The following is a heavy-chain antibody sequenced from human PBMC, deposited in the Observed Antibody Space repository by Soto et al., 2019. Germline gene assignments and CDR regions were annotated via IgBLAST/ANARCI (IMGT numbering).Heavy chain of an antibody. CDR3: SRDDSDWFFN. V-gene: IGHV3-23*01. CDR1: GFTFSSYA. D-gene: IGHD3-9*01. J-gene: IGHJ4*02. Sequence: PGGSLRLSCAASGFTFSSYAMGWVHQAPGKGLELVSTISAGGGRTYYADSVKGRFTISRDNSKNTLYLQMNSLRAEDTAVYYCSRDDSDWFFNWGRGTLVTVSS. CDR2: ISAGGGRT.